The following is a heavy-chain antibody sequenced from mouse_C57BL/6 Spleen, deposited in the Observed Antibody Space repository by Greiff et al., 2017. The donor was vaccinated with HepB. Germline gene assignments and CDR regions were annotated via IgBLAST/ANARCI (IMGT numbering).Heavy chain of an antibody. CDR3: ARDRDSSGYFDY. V-gene: IGHV5-4*01. J-gene: IGHJ2*01. CDR2: ISDGGSYT. CDR1: GFTFSSYA. Sequence: EVQGVESGGGLVKPGGSLKLSCAASGFTFSSYAMSWVRQTPEKRLEWVATISDGGSYTYYPDNVKGRFTISRDNAKNNLYLQMSHLKSEDTAMYYCARDRDSSGYFDYWGQGTTLTVSS. D-gene: IGHD3-2*02.